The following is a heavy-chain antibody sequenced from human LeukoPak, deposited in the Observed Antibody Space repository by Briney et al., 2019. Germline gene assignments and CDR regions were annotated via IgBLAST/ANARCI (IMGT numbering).Heavy chain of an antibody. D-gene: IGHD2-2*01. J-gene: IGHJ4*02. Sequence: GGSLRLSCEASGFTFSSYSMNWVRQAPGKGLEWISYISTSTTTIYYANSVKGRFTISRDNAKKSLYLQMNSLRVEDTGVYYCARDWYHAIDYWGQGTLVTVSS. CDR3: ARDWYHAIDY. CDR2: ISTSTTTI. CDR1: GFTFSSYS. V-gene: IGHV3-48*01.